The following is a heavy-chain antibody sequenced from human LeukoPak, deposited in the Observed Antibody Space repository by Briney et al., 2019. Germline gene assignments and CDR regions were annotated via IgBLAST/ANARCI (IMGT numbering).Heavy chain of an antibody. Sequence: TGGSLRLSCAASGFTFSSYAMSWVRQAPGQGLEWVSAISGNGGSTYYADSVKGRFTISRDNSKNTLYLQMNSLGAEDTAVYYCAKDLSGSFDYWGQGTLVTVSS. CDR1: GFTFSSYA. D-gene: IGHD1-26*01. CDR2: ISGNGGST. CDR3: AKDLSGSFDY. J-gene: IGHJ4*02. V-gene: IGHV3-23*01.